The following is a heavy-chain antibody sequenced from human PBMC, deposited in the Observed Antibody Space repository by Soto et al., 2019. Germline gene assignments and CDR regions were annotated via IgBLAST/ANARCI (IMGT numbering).Heavy chain of an antibody. J-gene: IGHJ4*02. CDR3: ASGSSSRDFFDY. V-gene: IGHV4-4*07. D-gene: IGHD6-6*01. CDR2: IYTSGST. Sequence: SETLSLTCTVSGGPINNYYWSWIRQPAGKGLEWIGHIYTSGSTNYNPSLKSRLSMSVDKSKNHFSLKLSSVTAADTAVYYCASGSSSRDFFDYWGQGTLVTVS. CDR1: GGPINNYY.